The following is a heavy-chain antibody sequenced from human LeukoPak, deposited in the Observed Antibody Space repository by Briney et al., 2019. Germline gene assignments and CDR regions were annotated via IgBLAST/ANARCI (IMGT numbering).Heavy chain of an antibody. D-gene: IGHD1-26*01. V-gene: IGHV4-59*08. CDR2: IYYSGST. J-gene: IGHJ3*02. CDR1: GGSISGYY. Sequence: SETLSLTCTVSGGSISGYYWSWIRQPPGKGLEWIGYIYYSGSTNYNPSLKSRVTISVDTSKNQFSLKLSSVTAADTAVYYCARHVIVGAGAFDIWGQGTVVTVSS. CDR3: ARHVIVGAGAFDI.